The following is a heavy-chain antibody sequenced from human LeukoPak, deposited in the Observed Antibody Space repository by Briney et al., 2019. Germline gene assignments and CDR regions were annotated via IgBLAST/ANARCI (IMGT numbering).Heavy chain of an antibody. CDR2: INHSGST. V-gene: IGHV4-34*01. CDR1: GGSFSGYY. CDR3: ARRRRGYNWYFDL. J-gene: IGHJ2*01. Sequence: PSETLSLTCAVYGGSFSGYYWSWIRQPPGEGLEWIGEINHSGSTNYNPSLKSRVTISVDTSKNQFSLKLSSVTAADTAVYYCARRRRGYNWYFDLWGRGTLVTVSS. D-gene: IGHD3-22*01.